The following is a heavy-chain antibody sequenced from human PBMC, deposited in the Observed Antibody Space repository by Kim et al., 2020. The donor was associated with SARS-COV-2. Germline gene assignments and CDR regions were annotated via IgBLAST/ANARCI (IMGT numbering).Heavy chain of an antibody. CDR2: IYYSGST. CDR3: ASGVVTADAGWFDP. J-gene: IGHJ5*02. D-gene: IGHD2-21*02. CDR1: GGSISSYY. V-gene: IGHV4-59*01. Sequence: SETLSLTCTVSGGSISSYYWSWIRQPPGKGLEWIGYIYYSGSTNYNPSLKSRVTISVDTSKNQFSLKLSSVTAADTAVYYCASGVVTADAGWFDPWGQGTLVTVSS.